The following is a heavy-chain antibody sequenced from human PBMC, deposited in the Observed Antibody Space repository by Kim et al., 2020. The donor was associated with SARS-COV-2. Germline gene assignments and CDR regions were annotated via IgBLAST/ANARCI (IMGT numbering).Heavy chain of an antibody. CDR1: GDSVSSNSAA. Sequence: SQTLSLTCAISGDSVSSNSAAWNWIRQSPSRGIEWLGRTYYRSKWYNDYAVAVKSRITINPDTSKNQFSLQLNSVTPEDTAVYYCARDQGWFGELSELYYYFGMDVWGQGTTVTVSS. CDR3: ARDQGWFGELSELYYYFGMDV. D-gene: IGHD3-10*01. V-gene: IGHV6-1*01. CDR2: TYYRSKWYN. J-gene: IGHJ6*02.